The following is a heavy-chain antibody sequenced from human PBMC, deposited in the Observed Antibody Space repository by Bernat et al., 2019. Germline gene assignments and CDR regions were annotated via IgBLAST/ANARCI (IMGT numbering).Heavy chain of an antibody. CDR3: AREVQDIVSTGWYFDL. Sequence: EVQLVESGGGLVQPGGSLRLSCAASGFTFSSYDMPWVRQATGKGLEWVSAIGTIDDTYYPDSVKGRFTISRENAKNSLYLQMNSLRAGDTAVYYCAREVQDIVSTGWYFDLWGRGTLVTVSS. J-gene: IGHJ2*01. CDR1: GFTFSSYD. V-gene: IGHV3-13*01. CDR2: IGTIDDT. D-gene: IGHD5-12*01.